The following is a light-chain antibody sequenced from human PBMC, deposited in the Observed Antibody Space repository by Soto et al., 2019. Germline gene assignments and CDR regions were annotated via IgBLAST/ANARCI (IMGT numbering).Light chain of an antibody. J-gene: IGLJ2*01. CDR1: SSDVGGYNY. CDR2: EVS. V-gene: IGLV2-14*01. Sequence: QSALTQPASVSGSPGQSITISCTGTSSDVGGYNYVSWYQQHPGKVPKLMIYEVSNRPSGVSNRFSASKSDNTASLTISGLQAEDEADYYCSSYTSSNTLVFGEGTKLTVL. CDR3: SSYTSSNTLV.